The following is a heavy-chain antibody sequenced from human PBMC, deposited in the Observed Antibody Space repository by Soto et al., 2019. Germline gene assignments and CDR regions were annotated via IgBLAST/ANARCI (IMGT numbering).Heavy chain of an antibody. Sequence: SLRLWCVGAGLNFDDFARHWVRQAPGKGLEWVSGITWNSRVLAYADSVKGRFTISRDNARNSLYLQMDSLRDEDTALYYCAKGRYDFWSPYYFDSWGQGTLVTVSS. V-gene: IGHV3-9*01. CDR3: AKGRYDFWSPYYFDS. J-gene: IGHJ4*02. CDR2: ITWNSRVL. D-gene: IGHD3-3*01. CDR1: GLNFDDFA.